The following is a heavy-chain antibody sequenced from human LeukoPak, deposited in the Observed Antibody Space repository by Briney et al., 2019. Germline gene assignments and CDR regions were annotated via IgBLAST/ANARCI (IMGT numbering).Heavy chain of an antibody. CDR2: IYYSGST. V-gene: IGHV4-39*07. CDR3: AREQWLVVYFDY. Sequence: SETLSLTCTVSGGSISSSSYYWGWIRQPPGKGLEWIGSIYYSGSTYYNPSLKSRVTISVDTSKNQFSLKLSSVTAADTAVYYCAREQWLVVYFDYWGQGTLVTVSS. J-gene: IGHJ4*02. D-gene: IGHD6-19*01. CDR1: GGSISSSSYY.